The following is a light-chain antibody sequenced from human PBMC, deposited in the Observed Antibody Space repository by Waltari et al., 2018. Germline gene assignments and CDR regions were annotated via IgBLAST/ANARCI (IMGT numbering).Light chain of an antibody. CDR2: DAS. J-gene: IGKJ4*01. Sequence: VVLTQSPVTLSLSPGETATLSCRASQTIGTYLAWYHHKLGQSPRLLIYDASTRATGIPARFSGSGSGTDVTLTISGLEAEDSAFYYCQQRYNWPPLTFGGGTKVQTK. V-gene: IGKV3-11*01. CDR3: QQRYNWPPLT. CDR1: QTIGTY.